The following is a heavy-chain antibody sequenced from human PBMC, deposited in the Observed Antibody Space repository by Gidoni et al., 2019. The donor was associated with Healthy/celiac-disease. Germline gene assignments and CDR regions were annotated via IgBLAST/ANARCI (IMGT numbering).Heavy chain of an antibody. V-gene: IGHV3-23*01. D-gene: IGHD3-22*01. CDR1: GFPFSRYA. CDR3: AKDQAMIVVVTGAFDI. Sequence: ELQLLESVGALVPPGGSLRLSCSASGFPFSRYAMSWVSQAPGKGLEWVSAISGSGGSTYYADSGKGRFTISRDNSKNTLYLQMNSLRAEDTAVYYCAKDQAMIVVVTGAFDIWGQGTMVTVSS. J-gene: IGHJ3*02. CDR2: ISGSGGST.